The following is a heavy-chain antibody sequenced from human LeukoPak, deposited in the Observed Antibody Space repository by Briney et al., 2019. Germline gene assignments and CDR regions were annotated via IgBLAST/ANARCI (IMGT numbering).Heavy chain of an antibody. CDR2: IKQDGSEK. J-gene: IGHJ4*02. CDR3: ARDQGLYCSSTSCFFDY. Sequence: GGSLRLSCAASGFTFSSYWMSWVRQAPGKGLEWVANIKQDGSEKYYVDSVKGRFTISRDNAKNSLYLQMNSLRAEDTAVYYCARDQGLYCSSTSCFFDYWGQGTLVTVSS. CDR1: GFTFSSYW. D-gene: IGHD2-2*01. V-gene: IGHV3-7*01.